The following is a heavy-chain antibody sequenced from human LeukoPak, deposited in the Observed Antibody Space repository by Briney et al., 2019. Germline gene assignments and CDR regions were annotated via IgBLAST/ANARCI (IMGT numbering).Heavy chain of an antibody. CDR1: GGSFSGHY. Sequence: SETLSLTCAVHGGSFSGHYWSWIRRPPGKGLEWIGEINHSGSTNYNPSLKSRVTISVDTSKNQFSLKLSSVTAADTAVYYCARGRVSSWYFVYWGQGTLVTVSS. D-gene: IGHD6-13*01. V-gene: IGHV4-34*01. CDR2: INHSGST. J-gene: IGHJ4*02. CDR3: ARGRVSSWYFVY.